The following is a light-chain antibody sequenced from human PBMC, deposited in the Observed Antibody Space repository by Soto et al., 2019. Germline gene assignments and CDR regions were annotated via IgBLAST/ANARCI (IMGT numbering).Light chain of an antibody. CDR2: DTS. CDR3: QQRTNWPRSFT. CDR1: QSVSSY. Sequence: EIVLTQSPATLSLSPRERATLSCSASQSVSSYLDWYHQKPGQAPRLLIYDTSKRATGIPARFSGSGSGTDFTLTISSLEPEDFAVYYCQQRTNWPRSFTCGPGTKVDIK. V-gene: IGKV3-11*01. J-gene: IGKJ3*01.